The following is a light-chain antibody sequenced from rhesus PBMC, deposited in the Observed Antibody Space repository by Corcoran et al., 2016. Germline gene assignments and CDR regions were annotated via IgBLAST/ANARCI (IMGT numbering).Light chain of an antibody. J-gene: IGKJ3*01. CDR3: QQYSSSLFT. V-gene: IGKV1-22*01. CDR2: KAS. Sequence: DIQMTQSPSSLSASVGDTVTITCRASQSISSWLAWYQQKPGKAPKLLIYKASTLQSGVPSRFSGSGSWTDFTLTISSLQSEDFATYYCQQYSSSLFTFGPGTKLDIK. CDR1: QSISSW.